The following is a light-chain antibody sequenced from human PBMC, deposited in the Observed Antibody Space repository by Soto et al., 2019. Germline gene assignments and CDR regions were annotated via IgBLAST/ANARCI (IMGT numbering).Light chain of an antibody. J-gene: IGLJ7*01. CDR3: TSYTSSYIFV. CDR1: SSDVGASEY. Sequence: QSALTQPPSASGSPGQSVTISCTGTSSDVGASEYVSWYQQHPGKAPKLMIYQVSKRPSGVPDRFSGSRSGNTASLTVSGLQAGDEADYYCTSYTSSYIFVLGGGTQLTVL. CDR2: QVS. V-gene: IGLV2-8*01.